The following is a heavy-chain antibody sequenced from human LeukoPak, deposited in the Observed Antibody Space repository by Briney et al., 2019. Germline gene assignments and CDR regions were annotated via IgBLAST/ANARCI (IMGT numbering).Heavy chain of an antibody. CDR2: ISASGGST. Sequence: GGSLRLSCASSVFTLSSYAMSWVPQAPGKGLEWVLAISASGGSTYYADSVKGRFTISRDNSKNTLYLQMNRLRAEDTAVYYCANRLPMVRGVIPNDYWGQGTLVTVSS. V-gene: IGHV3-23*01. J-gene: IGHJ4*02. CDR3: ANRLPMVRGVIPNDY. D-gene: IGHD3-10*01. CDR1: VFTLSSYA.